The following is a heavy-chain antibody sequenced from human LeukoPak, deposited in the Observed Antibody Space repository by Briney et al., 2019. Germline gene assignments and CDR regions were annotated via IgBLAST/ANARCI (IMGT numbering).Heavy chain of an antibody. J-gene: IGHJ4*02. CDR1: GGSISSGDYY. CDR3: ARGGSGYCSSTSCYLY. V-gene: IGHV4-30-4*08. D-gene: IGHD2-2*01. CDR2: IYYSGST. Sequence: PSQTLSLTCTVSGGSISSGDYYWSWIRQPPGKGLEWIGYIYYSGSTYYNPSLKSRVTISVDTPKNQFSLRLSSVTAADTAVYYCARGGSGYCSSTSCYLYWGQGTLVTVSS.